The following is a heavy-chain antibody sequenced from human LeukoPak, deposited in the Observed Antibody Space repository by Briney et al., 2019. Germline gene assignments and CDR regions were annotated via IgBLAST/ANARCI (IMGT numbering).Heavy chain of an antibody. J-gene: IGHJ4*02. Sequence: ASVKVSCKASGYTFTGYYMHWVRQAPGQGLEWMGWINPNSGGTNYAQKLQGRVTMTTDTSTSTAYMELRSLRSDDTAVYYCARDPGSIAPYYFDYWGQGTLVTVSS. CDR2: INPNSGGT. D-gene: IGHD2-15*01. CDR3: ARDPGSIAPYYFDY. CDR1: GYTFTGYY. V-gene: IGHV1-2*02.